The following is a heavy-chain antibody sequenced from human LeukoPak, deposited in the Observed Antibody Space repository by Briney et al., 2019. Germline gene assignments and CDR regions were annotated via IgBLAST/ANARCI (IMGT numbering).Heavy chain of an antibody. CDR1: GFTFSSSW. CDR3: ARDWSYREQLVD. J-gene: IGHJ4*02. V-gene: IGHV3-7*01. D-gene: IGHD6-6*01. CDR2: IKADGSGK. Sequence: GGSLRLSCVASGFTFSSSWMTWVRQAPGMGLERVANIKADGSGKYYVDSVRGRFSISRDNAKNSLYLQMNSLRAEDTAVYYCARDWSYREQLVDWGQGTLVTVSS.